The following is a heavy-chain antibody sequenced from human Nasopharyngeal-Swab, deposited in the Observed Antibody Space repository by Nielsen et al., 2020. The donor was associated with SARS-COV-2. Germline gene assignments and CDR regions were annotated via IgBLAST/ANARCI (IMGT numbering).Heavy chain of an antibody. CDR2: IFGSGAIT. D-gene: IGHD2-15*01. V-gene: IGHV3-23*01. CDR3: STLPLGYCSGVSCLDA. J-gene: IGHJ5*02. Sequence: SLKISCAASGFTFSNYAMSWVRQAPGKGLEWVSSIFGSGAITSYADSVKGRFTISRDNSKNTLYLQMDSPRAEDTAVYYCSTLPLGYCSGVSCLDAWGQGTLVTVSS. CDR1: GFTFSNYA.